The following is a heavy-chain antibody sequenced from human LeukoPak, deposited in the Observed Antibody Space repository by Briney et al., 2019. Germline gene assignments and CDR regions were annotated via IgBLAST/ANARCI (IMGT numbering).Heavy chain of an antibody. CDR1: GFTFSSYE. J-gene: IGHJ4*02. D-gene: IGHD6-19*01. Sequence: AGGSLRLSCAASGFTFSSYEMNWVRQAPGKGLEWVSRINWNGGSTGYADSVKGRFTISRDNAKNSLYLQMNSLRAEDTALYFCARVSDISVAAYFDSWGQGTLVTVSS. V-gene: IGHV3-20*04. CDR3: ARVSDISVAAYFDS. CDR2: INWNGGST.